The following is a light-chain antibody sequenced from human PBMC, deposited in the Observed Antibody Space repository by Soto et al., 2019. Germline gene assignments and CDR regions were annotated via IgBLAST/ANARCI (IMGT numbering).Light chain of an antibody. CDR2: DVN. J-gene: IGLJ2*01. CDR1: SSDVGGCHY. Sequence: QSALTQPRSVSGSPGQSVTLSCTGTSSDVGGCHYVSWYQHHPGKAPKILIYDVNKRPSGVPDRFSGSKSGNTASLIISGLQTEDEADYYCCSYAGSYTLVFGGGTKLTVL. CDR3: CSYAGSYTLV. V-gene: IGLV2-11*01.